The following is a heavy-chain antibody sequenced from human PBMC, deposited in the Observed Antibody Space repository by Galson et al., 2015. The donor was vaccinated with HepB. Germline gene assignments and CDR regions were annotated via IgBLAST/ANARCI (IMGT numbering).Heavy chain of an antibody. CDR3: ARMGYTAMRGMDV. CDR1: GYTFTGYY. D-gene: IGHD5-18*01. Sequence: SVKVSCKASGYTFTGYYMHWVRQAPGQGLEWMGWINPNSGGTNYAQKFQGRVTMTRDTSISTAYMELSRLRSDDTAVYYCARMGYTAMRGMDVWGQGTTVTVSS. CDR2: INPNSGGT. V-gene: IGHV1-2*02. J-gene: IGHJ6*02.